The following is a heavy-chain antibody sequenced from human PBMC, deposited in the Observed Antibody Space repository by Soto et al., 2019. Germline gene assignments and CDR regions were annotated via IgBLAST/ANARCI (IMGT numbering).Heavy chain of an antibody. CDR3: VRDTAYCSAATCYSSHDMDV. J-gene: IGHJ6*02. Sequence: GGSLRLSCAASGFTFSSYAMHWVRQAPGKGLEWVAVISYDGRNKYYADSVKGRFTISRDNSKNTLYLEMNSLRVEDTAVYHCVRDTAYCSAATCYSSHDMDVWGQGTTVTVSS. D-gene: IGHD2-15*01. CDR1: GFTFSSYA. CDR2: ISYDGRNK. V-gene: IGHV3-30*04.